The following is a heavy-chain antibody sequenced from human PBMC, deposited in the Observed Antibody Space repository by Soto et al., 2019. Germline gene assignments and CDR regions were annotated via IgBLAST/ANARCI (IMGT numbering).Heavy chain of an antibody. D-gene: IGHD1-26*01. J-gene: IGHJ4*02. CDR2: INPNSGGA. Sequence: QVQLVQSGAEMKKPGASVKVSCKASGYTFTGHYMHWVRQAPGQGLEWMGWINPNSGGANYAQKFQGRVTMTRDTSISTAYMELSSLRSDDTAVYYCTRGGVGATATSGSPTHDYWGQGTLVTVSS. CDR3: TRGGVGATATSGSPTHDY. V-gene: IGHV1-2*02. CDR1: GYTFTGHY.